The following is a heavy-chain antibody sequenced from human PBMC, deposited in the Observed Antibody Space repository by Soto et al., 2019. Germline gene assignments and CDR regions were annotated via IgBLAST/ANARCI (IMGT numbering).Heavy chain of an antibody. J-gene: IGHJ4*02. Sequence: SETLSLTCTVSGGSISSYYWSWIRQPPGKGLEWIGYIYYSGSTNYNPSLKSRVTISVDTSKNQFSLKLSSVTAADTVLFYCASGFLYCSGGSCPFDYWGQGTLVTVSS. CDR1: GGSISSYY. CDR2: IYYSGST. D-gene: IGHD2-15*01. V-gene: IGHV4-59*01. CDR3: ASGFLYCSGGSCPFDY.